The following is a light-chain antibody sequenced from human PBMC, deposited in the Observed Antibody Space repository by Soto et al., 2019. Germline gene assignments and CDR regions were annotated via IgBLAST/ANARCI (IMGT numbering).Light chain of an antibody. CDR3: QQYNNWPPT. J-gene: IGKJ5*01. Sequence: EIVMTQSPATLSVSPGGRATLSCRASQSISDTLAWYQQKPGQAPRLLIYSASARATGFPARFSGSGSGTDFTLTISSLQSEDFAVYYCQQYNNWPPTFGQGTRLEIK. V-gene: IGKV3-15*01. CDR2: SAS. CDR1: QSISDT.